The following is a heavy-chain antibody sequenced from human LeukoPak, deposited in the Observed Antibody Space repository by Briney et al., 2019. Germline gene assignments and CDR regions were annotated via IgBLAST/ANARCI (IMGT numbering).Heavy chain of an antibody. CDR3: ASPDGAY. Sequence: GGSLRLSCAASGFTFNNYGMHWVRQAPGKGLEWVAFIRYNGNNQYYADSVKGRFTISRDNSKNTLYLQMNSLKGDDTAVYYCASPDGAYWGQGTLVTVSS. V-gene: IGHV3-30*02. D-gene: IGHD3-10*01. J-gene: IGHJ4*02. CDR2: IRYNGNNQ. CDR1: GFTFNNYG.